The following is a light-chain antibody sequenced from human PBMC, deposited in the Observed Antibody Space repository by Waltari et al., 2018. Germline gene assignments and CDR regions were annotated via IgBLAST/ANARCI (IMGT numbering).Light chain of an antibody. CDR2: QDS. CDR1: NLGDKY. CDR3: QAWDSSRDVV. V-gene: IGLV3-1*01. J-gene: IGLJ2*01. Sequence: SYELTQPPSVSVSPGQTASITCSGDNLGDKYACWYQQKPGQSPVLVIYQDSKRPSGIPERFSGSNSGNTATLTISGTQAMDEADYYCQAWDSSRDVVFGGGTKLTVL.